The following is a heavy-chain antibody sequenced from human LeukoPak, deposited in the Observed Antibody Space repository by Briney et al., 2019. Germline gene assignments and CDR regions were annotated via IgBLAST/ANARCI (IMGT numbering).Heavy chain of an antibody. CDR3: ARGWYGQSDY. D-gene: IGHD3-10*01. CDR2: IYYSGST. J-gene: IGHJ4*02. V-gene: IGHV4-59*01. Sequence: SETLSLTCTVSGGSISSYYWSWIRQPPGKGLEWIGYIYYSGSTNYNPSLKSRVTISVDTSKNQFSLKLSSVTAADTAVYYCARGWYGQSDYWAQGTLVTVSS. CDR1: GGSISSYY.